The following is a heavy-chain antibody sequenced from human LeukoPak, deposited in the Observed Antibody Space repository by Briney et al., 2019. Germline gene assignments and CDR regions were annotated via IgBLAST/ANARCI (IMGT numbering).Heavy chain of an antibody. Sequence: PSETLSLTCTVSGGSISSYYWSWIRQPPGKGLEWIGYIYYSGSTNYNPSLKSRVTISVDTSKNQFSLKLSSVTAADTAVYYCASSGSHYYGMDVWGQGTTVTVSS. J-gene: IGHJ6*02. V-gene: IGHV4-59*01. CDR2: IYYSGST. D-gene: IGHD1-26*01. CDR1: GGSISSYY. CDR3: ASSGSHYYGMDV.